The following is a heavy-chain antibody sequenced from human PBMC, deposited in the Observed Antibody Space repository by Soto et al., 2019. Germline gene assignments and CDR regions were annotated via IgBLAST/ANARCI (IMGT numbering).Heavy chain of an antibody. CDR2: VYYTGIT. CDR1: GDFVYSGTYF. J-gene: IGHJ4*01. CDR3: ARQVSGGAKSPFDQ. V-gene: IGHV4-61*01. D-gene: IGHD3-10*01. Sequence: SETLSLTCTVSGDFVYSGTYFWNWIRQPPGKGLEWIGYVYYTGITNYNPSLESRATVSLDTSKNQFSLTLGSVTAADTAVYYCARQVSGGAKSPFDQWGNGILVTVDS.